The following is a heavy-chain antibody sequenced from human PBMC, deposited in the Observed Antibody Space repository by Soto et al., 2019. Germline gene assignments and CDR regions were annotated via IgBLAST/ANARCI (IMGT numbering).Heavy chain of an antibody. CDR1: EFTFNRYW. CDR3: ARSTRASPTGDY. D-gene: IGHD2-2*01. J-gene: IGHJ4*02. CDR2: VSSDGSST. Sequence: EVQLVESGGGLVQPGGSLRLSCAASEFTFNRYWMHWVRQAPGKELVWVSRVSSDGSSTSYADSVKGRFTISRDNAKNTLYLQMNSLRAEDTAVYYCARSTRASPTGDYWGQGTLVTVSS. V-gene: IGHV3-74*01.